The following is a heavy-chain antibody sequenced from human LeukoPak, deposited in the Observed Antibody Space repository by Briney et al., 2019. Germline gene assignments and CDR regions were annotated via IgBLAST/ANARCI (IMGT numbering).Heavy chain of an antibody. D-gene: IGHD1-26*01. CDR1: GFSFSSYS. CDR2: IWDDGSKK. V-gene: IGHV3-33*06. CDR3: AKDFTRYGGSYLDY. J-gene: IGHJ4*02. Sequence: PGRSLTLSRAASGFSFSSYSIHWVRQAPGKGLEWVAVIWDDGSKKDYGASVKGRFTISRDNSKKAVYLQMNSLRAEDTAVYYCAKDFTRYGGSYLDYWGQGTLVTVSS.